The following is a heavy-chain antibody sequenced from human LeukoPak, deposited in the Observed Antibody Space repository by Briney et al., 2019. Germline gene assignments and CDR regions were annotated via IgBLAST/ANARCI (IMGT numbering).Heavy chain of an antibody. J-gene: IGHJ4*02. CDR2: ISSSSSYI. Sequence: GGSLRLSCAASGFTFSSYSMNWVRQAPGKGLEWVSSISSSSSYIYYADSVKGRFTISRDNAKNSLYLQMNSLRAEDTAVYYCARDLDSRGSYDFDYWGQGTLVTVSS. CDR3: ARDLDSRGSYDFDY. CDR1: GFTFSSYS. V-gene: IGHV3-21*01. D-gene: IGHD1-26*01.